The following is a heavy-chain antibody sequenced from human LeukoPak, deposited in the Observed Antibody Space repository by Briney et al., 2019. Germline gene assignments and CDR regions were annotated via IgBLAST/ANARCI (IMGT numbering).Heavy chain of an antibody. CDR2: MNPNSGNT. V-gene: IGHV1-8*01. Sequence: ASVKVSCKASGYTFTSYDINWVRQATGQGLEWMGWMNPNSGNTGYAQKFQGRVTMTRNTSISTAYMELSSLRSEDRAVYYCARAGSGSYRWANFDYWGQGTLVTVSS. D-gene: IGHD3-10*01. CDR3: ARAGSGSYRWANFDY. J-gene: IGHJ4*02. CDR1: GYTFTSYD.